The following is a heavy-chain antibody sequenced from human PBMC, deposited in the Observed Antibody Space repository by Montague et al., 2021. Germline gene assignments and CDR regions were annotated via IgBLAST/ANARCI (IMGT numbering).Heavy chain of an antibody. D-gene: IGHD6-13*01. J-gene: IGHJ5*02. CDR2: IYYSGNS. Sequence: SXTLSPTCTVSGASITSNIYYWGWIRQSPGKGLEWIGSIYYSGNSFYQPSLKSRITMAVDTSKNQFSLKLSSVTAADTAIYYCARVFSSWYVGWFDPWGQGTLVTVSS. CDR1: GASITSNIYY. CDR3: ARVFSSWYVGWFDP. V-gene: IGHV4-39*07.